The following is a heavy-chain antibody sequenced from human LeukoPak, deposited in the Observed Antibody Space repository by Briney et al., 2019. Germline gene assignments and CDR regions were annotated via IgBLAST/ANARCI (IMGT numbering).Heavy chain of an antibody. J-gene: IGHJ4*02. CDR1: GGTFSSYA. V-gene: IGHV1-69*04. CDR3: ARGVKSSGPPDY. D-gene: IGHD3-22*01. Sequence: SVKVSCKASGGTFSSYAISWVRQAPGQGLERMGRIIPILGIAKYAQKFQGRVTITADKSTSTAYMELSSLRSEDTAVYYCARGVKSSGPPDYWGQGTLVTVSS. CDR2: IIPILGIA.